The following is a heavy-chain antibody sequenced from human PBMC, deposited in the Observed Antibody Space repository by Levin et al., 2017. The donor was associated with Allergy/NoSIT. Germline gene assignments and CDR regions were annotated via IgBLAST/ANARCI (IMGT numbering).Heavy chain of an antibody. CDR1: GFTFSSYW. D-gene: IGHD4-11*01. CDR3: ARKGGTTVTTSDYYYGMDV. CDR2: INSDGSST. V-gene: IGHV3-74*01. J-gene: IGHJ6*02. Sequence: PGGSLRLSCAASGFTFSSYWMHWVRQAPGKGLVWVSRINSDGSSTSYADSVKGRFTISRDNAKNTLYLQMNSLRAEDTAVYYCARKGGTTVTTSDYYYGMDVWGQGTTVTVSS.